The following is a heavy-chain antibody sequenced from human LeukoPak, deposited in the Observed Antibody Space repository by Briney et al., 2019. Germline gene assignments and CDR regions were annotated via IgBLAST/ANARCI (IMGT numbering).Heavy chain of an antibody. D-gene: IGHD6-13*01. J-gene: IGHJ3*02. CDR1: GYTFTSYG. V-gene: IGHV1-18*01. CDR2: ISAYNGNT. CDR3: ARARRSGKIIAAAGTGAFDI. Sequence: ASVKVSCKASGYTFTSYGISWVRQAPGQGLEWMGWISAYNGNTNYAQKLQGRVTMTTDTSTSTAYMELRSLRSDDTAVYYCARARRSGKIIAAAGTGAFDIWGQGTMVTVSP.